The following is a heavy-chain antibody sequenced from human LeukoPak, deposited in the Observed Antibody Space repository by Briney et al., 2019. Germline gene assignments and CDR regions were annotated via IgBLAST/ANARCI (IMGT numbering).Heavy chain of an antibody. J-gene: IGHJ4*02. CDR2: SYHTGNT. CDR1: GYSISSGYY. D-gene: IGHD2-15*01. CDR3: ARVAGGSSDY. Sequence: SETLSLTCAVSGYSISSGYYWAWSRQPPGKGLEWIGSSYHTGNTDYNPSLKSRVTVSVDTSKNQFSLTLSSVTAADTAVYYCARVAGGSSDYWGQGTLVTVSS. V-gene: IGHV4-38-2*01.